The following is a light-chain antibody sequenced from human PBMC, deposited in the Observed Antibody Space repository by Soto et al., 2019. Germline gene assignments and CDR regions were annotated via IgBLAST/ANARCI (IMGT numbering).Light chain of an antibody. CDR2: DAY. CDR1: QSISNW. J-gene: IGKJ1*01. Sequence: NQMSKSPATLSASLGDRVTITCRASQSISNWLAWYQQKPGIAPKLLIYDAYILESGVPARFSGSGSGTEFTLTISSLKPDDFATYYCQQFTSYSWTFGQGTKVDI. CDR3: QQFTSYSWT. V-gene: IGKV1-5*01.